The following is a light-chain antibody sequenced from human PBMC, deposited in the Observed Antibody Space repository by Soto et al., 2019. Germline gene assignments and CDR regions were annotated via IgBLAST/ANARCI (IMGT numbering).Light chain of an antibody. V-gene: IGKV4-1*01. CDR1: QSVLYSSNNKNY. Sequence: DIVMTQSPDSLAVSLGERATINCKSSQSVLYSSNNKNYLAWYQQKPGQPPKLLIYWASTRESGVPDRFSGSWSGTDFSLATSSLQAADVAVYYCQQYYATPRSFGQGTKVEIK. CDR2: WAS. CDR3: QQYYATPRS. J-gene: IGKJ1*01.